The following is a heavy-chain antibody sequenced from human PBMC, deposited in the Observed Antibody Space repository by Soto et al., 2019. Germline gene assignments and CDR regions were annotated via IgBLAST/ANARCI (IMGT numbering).Heavy chain of an antibody. CDR1: GGSISSGGYY. CDR2: IYYSGST. J-gene: IGHJ5*02. D-gene: IGHD3-3*01. Sequence: QVQLQESGPGLVKPSQTLSLTCTVSGGSISSGGYYWSWIRQHPGKGLDWIGYIYYSGSTYYNPSLKSRVTISVDTSKNQFSLKLSSVTAADTAVYYCARTRITIFGVVDPWFDPWGQGTLVTVSS. CDR3: ARTRITIFGVVDPWFDP. V-gene: IGHV4-31*03.